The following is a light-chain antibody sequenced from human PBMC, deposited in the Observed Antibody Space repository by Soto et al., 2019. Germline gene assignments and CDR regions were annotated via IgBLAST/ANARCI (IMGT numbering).Light chain of an antibody. Sequence: MTQSPSTLSASVGDRVTITCRASQSVSTTVAWYHQKPGQAPRLLVYGASTRATGIPARFSGSGAGTDFTLTITSLQSEDFGVYFCQQYKDWPTTFGQGTKV. CDR2: GAS. V-gene: IGKV3-15*01. CDR1: QSVSTT. J-gene: IGKJ1*01. CDR3: QQYKDWPTT.